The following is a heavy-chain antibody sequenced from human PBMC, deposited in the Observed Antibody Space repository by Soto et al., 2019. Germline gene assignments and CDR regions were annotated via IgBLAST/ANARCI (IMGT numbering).Heavy chain of an antibody. Sequence: SETLSLTCTVSGGSISSSSYYWGWIRQPPGKGLEWIGSIYYSGSTYYNPSLKSRVTISVDTSKNQLSLKLSSVTAADTAVYYCARHGRQVDIGWLAALKTNYGMDVWGQGTTVTVSS. J-gene: IGHJ6*02. CDR2: IYYSGST. CDR3: ARHGRQVDIGWLAALKTNYGMDV. D-gene: IGHD6-19*01. V-gene: IGHV4-39*01. CDR1: GGSISSSSYY.